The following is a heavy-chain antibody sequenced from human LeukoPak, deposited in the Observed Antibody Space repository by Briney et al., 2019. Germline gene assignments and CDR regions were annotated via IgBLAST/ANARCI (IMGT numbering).Heavy chain of an antibody. V-gene: IGHV1-18*01. CDR2: ISAYNGNT. J-gene: IGHJ4*02. CDR1: GYTFTSYG. Sequence: ASVKVSCKASGYTFTSYGISWVRQAPGQGLEWMGWISAYNGNTNYAQKLQGRVTMTTDTSTSTAYMELRSLRSDDTAVYYCARGVRYYDSSGYYPFDYWGQGTLVTVSS. CDR3: ARGVRYYDSSGYYPFDY. D-gene: IGHD3-22*01.